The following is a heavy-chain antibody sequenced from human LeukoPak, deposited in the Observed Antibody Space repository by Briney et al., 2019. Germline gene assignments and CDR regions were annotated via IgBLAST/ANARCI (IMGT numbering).Heavy chain of an antibody. J-gene: IGHJ1*01. Sequence: KPSETLSLTCAVSGRSISSGDYYWGWIRQPPGKGQQWIGSIYYSGATYYNPFLKSRLTISRDTSKNQCSLRLSSVTTADTAMYYCARHASGWYTDWGQGTLVTVSS. D-gene: IGHD6-19*01. CDR2: IYYSGAT. V-gene: IGHV4-39*01. CDR3: ARHASGWYTD. CDR1: GRSISSGDYY.